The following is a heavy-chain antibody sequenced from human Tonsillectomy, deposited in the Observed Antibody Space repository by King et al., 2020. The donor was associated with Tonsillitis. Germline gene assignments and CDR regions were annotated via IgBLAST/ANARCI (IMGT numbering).Heavy chain of an antibody. V-gene: IGHV3-48*01. CDR2: ISTISSTI. D-gene: IGHD1-1*01. J-gene: IGHJ4*02. CDR3: AREGLSATSH. CDR1: GFSFSSYS. Sequence: VQLVESGGGLVQPGGSLRLSCAASGFSFSSYSMYWVRQAPGKGLEWVSFISTISSTIYYADSVKGRFTISRDNDKNSAFLQMNSLRAEDTAVYYCAREGLSATSHWGQGTLVIVSS.